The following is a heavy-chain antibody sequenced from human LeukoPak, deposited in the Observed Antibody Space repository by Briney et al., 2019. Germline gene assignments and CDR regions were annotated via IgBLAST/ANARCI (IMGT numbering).Heavy chain of an antibody. CDR2: ISGSGDST. CDR1: GFTFRNYA. Sequence: GGSLRLSCAASGFTFRNYAMSWVRQAPGKGLEWVPAISGSGDSTYYADSVKGRFTISRDNSKNSLYLQMNSLRAEDTAVYYCARDKGPYYYYMDVWGKGTTVTVSS. J-gene: IGHJ6*03. V-gene: IGHV3-23*01. CDR3: ARDKGPYYYYMDV.